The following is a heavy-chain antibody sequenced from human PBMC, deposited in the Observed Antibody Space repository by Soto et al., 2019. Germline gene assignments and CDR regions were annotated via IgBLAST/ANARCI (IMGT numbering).Heavy chain of an antibody. Sequence: PGESLKISCKGSGYSFTSYWIGWVRQMPGKGLEWMGIIYPGDSDTRYSPSFQGQVTISADKSISTAYLQWSSLKASDTAMYYCARLYYYDSSGYYYVPGVDVWGQGTTVTVSS. V-gene: IGHV5-51*01. CDR2: IYPGDSDT. CDR1: GYSFTSYW. D-gene: IGHD3-22*01. J-gene: IGHJ6*02. CDR3: ARLYYYDSSGYYYVPGVDV.